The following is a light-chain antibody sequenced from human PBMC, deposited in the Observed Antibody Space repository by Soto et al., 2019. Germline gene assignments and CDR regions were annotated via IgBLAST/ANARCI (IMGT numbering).Light chain of an antibody. CDR1: PSIDSNY. V-gene: IGKV3-20*01. J-gene: IGKJ2*01. CDR2: GSS. CDR3: HHYGFSSYT. Sequence: EIVLTQSPGPLSLSPGERATLSCRASPSIDSNYLGWYQQRHGHAPRLLIYGSSSRATGIPDRFSGSGFGTDFSLTISRLEPEDFSVYYCHHYGFSSYTCGQATKLVIK.